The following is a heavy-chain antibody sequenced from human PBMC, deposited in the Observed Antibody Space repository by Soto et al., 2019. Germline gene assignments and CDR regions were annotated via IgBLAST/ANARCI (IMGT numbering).Heavy chain of an antibody. CDR1: GFTFSSYG. V-gene: IGHV3-23*01. Sequence: EVQLLESGGGLVQPGGSLRLSCAASGFTFSSYGMSWVRQAPGTGLEWVSSISGSGGSTYYADSVKGRFTISSDNSKNTLYLQMSSLRAEDTAVYYCANRNDYGSGSYFPFDHWGQGTLVTVSS. D-gene: IGHD3-10*01. J-gene: IGHJ4*02. CDR2: ISGSGGST. CDR3: ANRNDYGSGSYFPFDH.